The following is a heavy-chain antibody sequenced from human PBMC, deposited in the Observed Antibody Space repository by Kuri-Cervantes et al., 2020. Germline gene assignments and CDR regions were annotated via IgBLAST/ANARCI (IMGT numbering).Heavy chain of an antibody. J-gene: IGHJ3*02. D-gene: IGHD3-22*01. CDR3: ARITMIVVPPSDAFDI. CDR1: GGSISSSSYY. CDR2: IYYSGST. V-gene: IGHV4-39*07. Sequence: SETLSLTCTVSGGSISSSSYYWGWIRQPPGKGLEWIGSIYYSGSTYYNPSLKSRVTMSVDTSKNQFSLKLSSVTAADTAVYYCARITMIVVPPSDAFDIWGQGTMVTVSS.